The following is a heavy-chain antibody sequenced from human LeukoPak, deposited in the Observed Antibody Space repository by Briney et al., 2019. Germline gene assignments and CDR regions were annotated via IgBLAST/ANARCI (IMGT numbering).Heavy chain of an antibody. J-gene: IGHJ4*02. V-gene: IGHV4-4*02. CDR3: AREEADSYYDSSGPFDY. CDR2: IYHSGSP. D-gene: IGHD3-22*01. CDR1: GGSISSNNW. Sequence: SETLSLTCAVSGGSISSNNWWGWVRQPPGKGLEWIGEIYHSGSPNYNPSLKSRVTISVDTSKNQFSLKLSSVTAADTAVYYCAREEADSYYDSSGPFDYWGQGTPVTVSS.